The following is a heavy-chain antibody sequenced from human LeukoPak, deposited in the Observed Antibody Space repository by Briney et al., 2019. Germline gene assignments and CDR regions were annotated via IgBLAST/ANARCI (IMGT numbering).Heavy chain of an antibody. Sequence: PSETLSLTCTVSGGSISSYYWSWIRQPPGKGLEWIGYIYYSGSTNYNPSLKSRVTISVDTAKNQFSLKLSSVTAAATAVYYCARVYSSSWFESVWFDPWGQGTLVTVSS. CDR1: GGSISSYY. V-gene: IGHV4-59*01. J-gene: IGHJ5*02. CDR3: ARVYSSSWFESVWFDP. CDR2: IYYSGST. D-gene: IGHD6-13*01.